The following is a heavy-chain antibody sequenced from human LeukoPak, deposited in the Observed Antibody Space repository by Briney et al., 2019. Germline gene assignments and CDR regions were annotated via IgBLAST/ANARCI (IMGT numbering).Heavy chain of an antibody. CDR3: AKFFACGGDCSLPYYFDY. CDR1: GFTFSSYA. Sequence: VGSLRLSCAASGFTFSSYAMSWVRQAPGKGLEWASSISGSGGSTYYADSVKGRFTISRDNSKNTLYLQMNSLRAEDTAIYYCAKFFACGGDCSLPYYFDYWGQGTLVTVSS. D-gene: IGHD2-21*02. V-gene: IGHV3-23*01. CDR2: ISGSGGST. J-gene: IGHJ4*02.